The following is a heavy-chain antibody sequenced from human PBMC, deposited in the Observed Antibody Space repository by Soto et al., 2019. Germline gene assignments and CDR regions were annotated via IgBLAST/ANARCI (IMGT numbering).Heavy chain of an antibody. Sequence: EVQLLESGGDWVQPGGSLRLSCAASGFTFSTYALTWVRQAPGKGLEWVSTIGGCGVGTYYADSVKGRFTISRDNSMNTSNLQMNGLRAEDTAVYYCARGRNYYYYMDVWGQGTTITVSS. V-gene: IGHV3-23*01. CDR1: GFTFSTYA. CDR3: ARGRNYYYYMDV. CDR2: IGGCGVGT. J-gene: IGHJ6*03.